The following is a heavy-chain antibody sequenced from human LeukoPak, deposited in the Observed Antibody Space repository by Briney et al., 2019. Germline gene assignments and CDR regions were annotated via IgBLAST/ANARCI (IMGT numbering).Heavy chain of an antibody. CDR2: ISAYNGNT. CDR3: ARDTFLYCSSTSCFHLDY. J-gene: IGHJ4*02. V-gene: IGHV1-18*01. CDR1: GYTFTSYG. D-gene: IGHD2-2*01. Sequence: GASVKVSCKASGYTFTSYGISWVRQAPGQGLEWMGWISAYNGNTNYAQKLQGRVTMTTDTSTSTAYMELRSLRSDDTAVYYCARDTFLYCSSTSCFHLDYWGQGTLVTVSS.